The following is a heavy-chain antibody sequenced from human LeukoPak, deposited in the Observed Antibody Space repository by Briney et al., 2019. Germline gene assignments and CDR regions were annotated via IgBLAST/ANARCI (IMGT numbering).Heavy chain of an antibody. CDR1: GFTFSSYE. Sequence: PGGSLRLSCAASGFTFSSYEMNWVRQAPGKGLEWVSYISSSGTTIYYADSVKGRFTISRDNAKNTLYLQMNSLRAEDTAVYFCARGDGDYADHWGQGTLATVSS. J-gene: IGHJ5*02. CDR3: ARGDGDYADH. D-gene: IGHD4-17*01. V-gene: IGHV3-48*03. CDR2: ISSSGTTI.